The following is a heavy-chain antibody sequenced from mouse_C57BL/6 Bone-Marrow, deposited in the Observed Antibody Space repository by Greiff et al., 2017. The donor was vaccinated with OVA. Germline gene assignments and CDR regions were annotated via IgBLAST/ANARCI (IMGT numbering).Heavy chain of an antibody. J-gene: IGHJ2*01. V-gene: IGHV5-16*01. Sequence: EVMLVESEGGLVQPGSSMKLSCTASGFTFSDYYMAWVRQVPEKGLEWVANINYDGSSTYYLDSLKSRFIISSDNAKNILYLQMSSLKSEDTATYYCARGHFDYWGQGTTLTVSS. CDR2: INYDGSST. CDR3: ARGHFDY. CDR1: GFTFSDYY.